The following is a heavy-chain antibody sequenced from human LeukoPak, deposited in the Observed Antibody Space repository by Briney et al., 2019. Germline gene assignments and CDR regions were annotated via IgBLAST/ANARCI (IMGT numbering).Heavy chain of an antibody. CDR2: IYYSGST. Sequence: PSQTLSLTCTVSGCSISSGGYYWSWIRQHPGKSLEWVGYIYYSGSTYYNPSLKSRVTISVDTSKNQFSLKLSSVTAADTAIYYCARENPSGYYNRPIDYWGQGTLVTVSS. J-gene: IGHJ4*02. CDR3: ARENPSGYYNRPIDY. CDR1: GCSISSGGYY. D-gene: IGHD3-22*01. V-gene: IGHV4-31*03.